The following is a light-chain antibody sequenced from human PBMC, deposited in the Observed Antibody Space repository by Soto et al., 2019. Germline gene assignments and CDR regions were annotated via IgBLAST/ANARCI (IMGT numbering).Light chain of an antibody. CDR1: NSNIGTYT. V-gene: IGLV1-44*01. CDR3: ASWDDSLGGGV. CDR2: TDY. J-gene: IGLJ3*02. Sequence: QSALTQQPSASGTPGQRVVISCSGSNSNIGTYTVNWYQQLPGTAPRLLIYTDYQRPSGVPDRFSGSKSGTSASLAISGLQSEDEADYYCASWDDSLGGGVFGGGTKLTVL.